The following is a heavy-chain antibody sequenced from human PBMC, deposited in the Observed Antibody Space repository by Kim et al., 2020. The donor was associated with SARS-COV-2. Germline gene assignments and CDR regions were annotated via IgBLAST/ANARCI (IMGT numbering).Heavy chain of an antibody. CDR2: XXXNTXNP. J-gene: IGHJ2*01. CDR3: ARXXLKPXTSYXXTWHXXPYW. D-gene: IGHD6-13*01. V-gene: IGHV7-4-1*02. CDR1: GYTFSSYA. Sequence: ASVKVSCKASGYTFSSYAMNWVRQAPGQGLEXXGWXXXNTXNPTYAQGFRGRFVIXXDTSXTTAXXQIIXXKAEXTAVXYCARXXLKPXTSYXXTWHXXPYW.